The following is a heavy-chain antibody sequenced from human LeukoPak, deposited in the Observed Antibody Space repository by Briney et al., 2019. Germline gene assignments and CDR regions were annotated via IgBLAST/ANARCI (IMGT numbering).Heavy chain of an antibody. CDR2: TYYRSKWYN. CDR3: ARGVGATNWFDP. D-gene: IGHD1-26*01. Sequence: SQTLSLTCAISGDSVSSNSAAWNWIRQSPSRGLEWLGRTYYRSKWYNDYAVSVKSRITINPDTSKNQFSLQLNSVPPEGTAVYYCARGVGATNWFDPWGQGTLVTVSS. CDR1: GDSVSSNSAA. V-gene: IGHV6-1*01. J-gene: IGHJ5*02.